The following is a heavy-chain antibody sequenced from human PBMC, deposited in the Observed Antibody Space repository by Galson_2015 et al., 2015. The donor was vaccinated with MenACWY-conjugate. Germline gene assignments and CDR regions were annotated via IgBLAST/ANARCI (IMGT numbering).Heavy chain of an antibody. J-gene: IGHJ4*02. CDR1: GYTFSSYH. V-gene: IGHV1-46*01. CDR3: ARVGYCSSPTCYPPDY. CDR2: INPSGGGT. Sequence: SVKVSCKAYGYTFSSYHMHWVRQAPGQGLEWMGIINPSGGGTSSAQKFQGRVTMTRDTSTSTVYMELSSLRSEDTAVYYCARVGYCSSPTCYPPDYWGQGAQVTVSS. D-gene: IGHD2-2*01.